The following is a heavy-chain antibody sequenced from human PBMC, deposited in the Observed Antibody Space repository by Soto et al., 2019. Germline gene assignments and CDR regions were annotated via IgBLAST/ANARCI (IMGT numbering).Heavy chain of an antibody. Sequence: EVQLVEFGGGLILPGMSLRLSCAASGFSFDDYAMHWVRQAPGKGLEWVSGISWNSGNIGYADSVKGRFTISRDNAKDSLYLQMNSLRVEATALYYCVKDKLNAVFVGAFHIWGQGTMVTVSS. CDR3: VKDKLNAVFVGAFHI. CDR1: GFSFDDYA. D-gene: IGHD2-8*01. J-gene: IGHJ3*02. CDR2: ISWNSGNI. V-gene: IGHV3-9*01.